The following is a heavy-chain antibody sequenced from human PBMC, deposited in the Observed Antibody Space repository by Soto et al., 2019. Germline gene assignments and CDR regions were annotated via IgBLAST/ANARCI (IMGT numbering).Heavy chain of an antibody. Sequence: EVQLLESGGDLVQPGGSLRLSCAASGFTFSSYAMTWARQAPGKRLEVVSTISVSGGSTYYALSVKGRFTISRNNPKSTLYLQLNSLRAVDTAVYYCASKYGDYPPGAFDIWGQGTMVAVSS. CDR2: ISVSGGST. D-gene: IGHD4-17*01. V-gene: IGHV3-23*01. J-gene: IGHJ3*02. CDR3: ASKYGDYPPGAFDI. CDR1: GFTFSSYA.